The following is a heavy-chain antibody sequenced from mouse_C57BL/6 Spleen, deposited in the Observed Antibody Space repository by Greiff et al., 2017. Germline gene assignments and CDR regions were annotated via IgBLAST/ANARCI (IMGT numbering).Heavy chain of an antibody. CDR2: IYPGSGNT. V-gene: IGHV1-66*01. D-gene: IGHD3-2*02. J-gene: IGHJ4*01. CDR3: AIGQLRLRDAMDY. CDR1: GYSFTSYY. Sequence: VQLQQSGPELVKPGASVKISCKASGYSFTSYYIHWVKQRPGQGLEWIGWIYPGSGNTKYNEKFKGKATLTADTSSSTAYMQLSSLTSEDSAVYYCAIGQLRLRDAMDYWGQGTSVTVSS.